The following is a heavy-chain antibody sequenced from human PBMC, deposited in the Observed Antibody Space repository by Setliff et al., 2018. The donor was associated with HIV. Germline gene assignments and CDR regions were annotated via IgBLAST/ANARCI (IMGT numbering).Heavy chain of an antibody. J-gene: IGHJ6*03. CDR1: GYTFTGYY. CDR2: INPNSGDT. V-gene: IGHV1-2*02. D-gene: IGHD2-2*02. Sequence: GASVKVSCKASGYTFTGYYMHWVRQAPGRGLEWMGWINPNSGDTNYAQKFQGRVTMTRDTSISTAYMELSRLRSDDTAVYYCARGDNTRDYYYMDVWGKGATVTVSS. CDR3: ARGDNTRDYYYMDV.